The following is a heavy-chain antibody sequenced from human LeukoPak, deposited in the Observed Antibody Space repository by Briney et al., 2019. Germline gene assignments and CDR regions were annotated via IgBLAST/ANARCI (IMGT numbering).Heavy chain of an antibody. CDR2: ISTYKGNM. V-gene: IGHV1-18*01. D-gene: IGHD3-10*01. CDR1: GYIFSCHG. CDR3: ARDGNESGSGTFYSIGMDV. J-gene: IGHJ6*02. Sequence: ASVKVSCKASGYIFSCHGISWVRQAPGEGLEWMGWISTYKGNMAYAPKFQGRVTMTTDTSTSTAYMELRSLRSDDTAVYYCARDGNESGSGTFYSIGMDVWGHGTTVTASS.